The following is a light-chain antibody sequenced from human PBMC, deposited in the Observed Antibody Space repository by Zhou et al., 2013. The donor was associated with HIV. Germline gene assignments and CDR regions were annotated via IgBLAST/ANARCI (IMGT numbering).Light chain of an antibody. V-gene: IGKV2-28*01. CDR2: MGS. CDR1: QSLLHSNGKTC. Sequence: EIVMTQSPLSLAVTPGEPASISCRSSQSLLHSNGKTCLDWYLQKPGQSPQLLINMGSNRASGVPDRFSGSGSGTDFTLKISRVEAEDVAVYYCMQATDWPQRTFGQGTKVEIK. J-gene: IGKJ1*01. CDR3: MQATDWPQRT.